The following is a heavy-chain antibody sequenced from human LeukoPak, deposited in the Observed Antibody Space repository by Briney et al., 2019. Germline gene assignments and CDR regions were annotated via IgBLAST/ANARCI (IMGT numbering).Heavy chain of an antibody. CDR1: GFTFSNYY. Sequence: PGGSLRLSCAASGFTFSNYYMHWVRQAPGKGLVWVSRINTDGSSTTYADSVKGRFTISRDNAKSTLYLQMNSLRAEDTAVYYCTREVWAAGDYWGQGTLVTVSS. D-gene: IGHD3-16*01. J-gene: IGHJ4*02. V-gene: IGHV3-74*03. CDR3: TREVWAAGDY. CDR2: INTDGSST.